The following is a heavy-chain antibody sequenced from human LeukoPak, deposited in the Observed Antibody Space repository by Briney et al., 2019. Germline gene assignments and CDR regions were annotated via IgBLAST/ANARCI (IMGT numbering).Heavy chain of an antibody. D-gene: IGHD3-3*01. CDR1: GGSISSYY. J-gene: IGHJ3*02. CDR3: ARYDFWSSGSFDI. CDR2: IYYSGST. V-gene: IGHV4-59*01. Sequence: SGTLSLTCTVSGGSISSYYWSWIRQPPGKGLEGIGYIYYSGSTTYNPSLKSRVTISVDTSKTPFSLKLSSVAAADTAVYSCARYDFWSSGSFDIWGQGTMVTVSS.